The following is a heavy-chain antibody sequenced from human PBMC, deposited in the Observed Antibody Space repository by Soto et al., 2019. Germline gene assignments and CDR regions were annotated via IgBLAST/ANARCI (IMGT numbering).Heavy chain of an antibody. CDR1: GGSISSGGYY. CDR2: IYYSGSP. J-gene: IGHJ4*02. D-gene: IGHD3-22*01. CDR3: AGVMYYDSSGYNDY. Sequence: QVQLQESGPGLVKPSQTLSLTCTVSGGSISSGGYYWSWIRQHPGKGLEWIGYIYYSGSPYYNQSLMRRVTISVDTSKSQFSLKLSSVTAADTAVYYCAGVMYYDSSGYNDYWGQGTLVTVSS. V-gene: IGHV4-31*03.